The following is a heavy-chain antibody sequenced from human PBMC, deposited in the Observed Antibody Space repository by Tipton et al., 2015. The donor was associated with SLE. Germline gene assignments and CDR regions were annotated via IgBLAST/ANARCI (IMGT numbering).Heavy chain of an antibody. J-gene: IGHJ4*02. CDR3: ARDTRDWFLSES. Sequence: TLSLTCTVSGGSTSSGEYSWSWIRQPPGKGLEYIGYVNHRGTTYYNSSLKSRVTISVDTSKNQFSLNLSSVTAADTAVYYCARDTRDWFLSESWGQGALVTVSS. CDR2: VNHRGTT. D-gene: IGHD3-9*01. CDR1: GGSTSSGEYS. V-gene: IGHV4-30-2*01.